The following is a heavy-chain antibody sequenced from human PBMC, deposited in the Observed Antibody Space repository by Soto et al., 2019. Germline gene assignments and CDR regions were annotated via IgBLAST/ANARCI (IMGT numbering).Heavy chain of an antibody. Sequence: ASVKVSCKVSGYTLTELSMHWVRQAPGQGLEWMGWISAYNGNTNYAQKLQGRVTMTTDTSTSTAYMELRSLRSDDTAVYYCARDFSPFPDAFDIWGQGTMVTVSS. CDR3: ARDFSPFPDAFDI. V-gene: IGHV1-18*01. CDR1: GYTLTELS. CDR2: ISAYNGNT. J-gene: IGHJ3*02.